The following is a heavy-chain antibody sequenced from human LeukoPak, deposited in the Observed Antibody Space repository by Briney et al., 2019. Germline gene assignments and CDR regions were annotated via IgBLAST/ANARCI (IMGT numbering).Heavy chain of an antibody. Sequence: GESLMITCKGSGYSFNSYWISWVRQMPGKGLEWMGRIDPSDSYTNYSPSFQGHVTISADKSISTAYLQWSSRTASDTAMYYCARGAYSSSSRDYWGQGTLVTVSS. CDR3: ARGAYSSSSRDY. V-gene: IGHV5-10-1*01. CDR2: IDPSDSYT. D-gene: IGHD6-6*01. CDR1: GYSFNSYW. J-gene: IGHJ4*02.